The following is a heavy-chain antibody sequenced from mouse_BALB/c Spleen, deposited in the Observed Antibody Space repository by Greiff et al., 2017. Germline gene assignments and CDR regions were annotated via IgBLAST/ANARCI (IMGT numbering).Heavy chain of an antibody. CDR2: IDPANGNT. V-gene: IGHV14-3*02. D-gene: IGHD1-1*01. CDR3: AAIKGIRYYAMDY. CDR1: GFNIKDTY. J-gene: IGHJ4*01. Sequence: SGAELVKPGASVKLSCTASGFNIKDTYMHWVKQRPEQGLEWIGRIDPANGNTKYDPKFQGKATITADTSSNTAYLQLSSLTSEDTAVYYWAAIKGIRYYAMDYWGQGTSVTVSS.